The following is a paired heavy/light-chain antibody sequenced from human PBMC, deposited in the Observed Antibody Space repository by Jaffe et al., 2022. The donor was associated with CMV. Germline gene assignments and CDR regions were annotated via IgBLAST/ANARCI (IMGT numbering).Light chain of an antibody. CDR2: RAS. J-gene: IGKJ4*01. V-gene: IGKV1-5*03. CDR3: QQYSTYST. Sequence: DIQMTQFPSTLSASLGDRVTITCRASQSISVWLAWYQQKPGKAPNLLIYRASTLGSGVPSRFSGSGSGTQFTLTISSLQPDDFATYYCQQYSTYSTFGGGTKVEIK. CDR1: QSISVW.
Heavy chain of an antibody. Sequence: QVQLQESGPGLVKPSQTLSLTCTVSGGSISSVSQYWSWIRQHPGKGLEWIGYMYFSGSTNYNPSLKSRVSISIDTSKNQFFLNVTSVTAADTAVYYCARGIRQWLGDYYDSWGQGTLVTVSS. CDR1: GGSISSVSQY. CDR3: ARGIRQWLGDYYDS. V-gene: IGHV4-31*03. CDR2: MYFSGST. D-gene: IGHD3-10*01. J-gene: IGHJ4*02.